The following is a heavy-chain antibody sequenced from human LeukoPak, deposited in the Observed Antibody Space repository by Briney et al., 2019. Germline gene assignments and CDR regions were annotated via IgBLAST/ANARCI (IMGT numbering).Heavy chain of an antibody. J-gene: IGHJ4*02. CDR1: GGSISSYY. D-gene: IGHD6-13*01. V-gene: IGHV3-9*01. Sequence: LSLTCTVSGGSISSYYWSWIRQPPGKGLEWVSGISWNSGSIGYADSVKGRFTISRDNAKNSLYLQMNSLRAEDTALYYCTKDSSTSIGPYSSSWFAYWGQGTLVTVSS. CDR2: ISWNSGSI. CDR3: TKDSSTSIGPYSSSWFAY.